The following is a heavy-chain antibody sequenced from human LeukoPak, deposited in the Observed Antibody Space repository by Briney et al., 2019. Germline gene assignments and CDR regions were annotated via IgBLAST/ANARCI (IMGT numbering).Heavy chain of an antibody. D-gene: IGHD5-24*01. CDR1: GNTLTKLS. Sequence: AASVKVSCKVSGNTLTKLSMHWVRQAPGQGLEWMGGFDPEDGQTIYAQKFQGRVTLTEDRSTDTAYMEISSLRAEDTAVYYCAKDQMGMSHFDYWGQGTLVTVSS. V-gene: IGHV1-24*01. CDR2: FDPEDGQT. J-gene: IGHJ4*02. CDR3: AKDQMGMSHFDY.